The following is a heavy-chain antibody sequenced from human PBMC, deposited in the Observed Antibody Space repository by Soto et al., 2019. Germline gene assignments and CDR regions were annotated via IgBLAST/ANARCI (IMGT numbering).Heavy chain of an antibody. D-gene: IGHD2-15*01. CDR3: AKDKYTDSVRKVWFFDY. V-gene: IGHV3-23*01. Sequence: EVHLLESGGGLVKPGGSLRPSCAASGFTFSKYAMSWVRLAPGKGLEWVSSISANGGITDYADSVKGRFTISRDNFQNILSLQMDSLRGDDTALYFCAKDKYTDSVRKVWFFDYWGRGTLVTVSS. CDR1: GFTFSKYA. CDR2: ISANGGIT. J-gene: IGHJ2*01.